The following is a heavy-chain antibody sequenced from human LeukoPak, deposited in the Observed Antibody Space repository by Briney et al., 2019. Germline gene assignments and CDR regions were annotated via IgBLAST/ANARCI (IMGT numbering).Heavy chain of an antibody. Sequence: SETLSLTCTVSGDSISRGSHYWGWIRQPPGKGLEWIGSLSYYESTYFNPSLKSRVTISVDRSKNHFSLNLTSVTAADTAVYYCARHAQSDSSYDYWGHGTLVTVSS. CDR2: LSYYEST. D-gene: IGHD5-18*01. J-gene: IGHJ4*01. V-gene: IGHV4-39*01. CDR1: GDSISRGSHY. CDR3: ARHAQSDSSYDY.